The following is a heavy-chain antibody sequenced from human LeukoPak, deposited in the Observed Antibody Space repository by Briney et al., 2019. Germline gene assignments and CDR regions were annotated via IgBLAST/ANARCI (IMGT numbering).Heavy chain of an antibody. Sequence: SETLSLTCTVSGGSISSYYWSWIRQPPGKGLEWIGCIYYSGSSNYKPSLKSRVTISVDTSKNHFSLKLYSVTAADTAVYYCARDRGSSVFDYWGQGTLVTVSS. CDR3: ARDRGSSVFDY. CDR2: IYYSGSS. V-gene: IGHV4-59*01. J-gene: IGHJ4*02. D-gene: IGHD6-13*01. CDR1: GGSISSYY.